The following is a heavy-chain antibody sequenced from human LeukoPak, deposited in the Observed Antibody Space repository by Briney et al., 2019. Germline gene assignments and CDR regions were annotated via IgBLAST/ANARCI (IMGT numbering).Heavy chain of an antibody. D-gene: IGHD2-21*02. Sequence: GGPLRLSCAASGLTFSSYAMHWVRQAPGKALAWVAVIAYDGSNKYYADSVKSRFTISRYNSKNTLYLQMNSLRAEDTAVYYCASHIVVVTPGAFDIWGQGTMVTVSS. V-gene: IGHV3-30-3*01. CDR1: GLTFSSYA. J-gene: IGHJ3*02. CDR2: IAYDGSNK. CDR3: ASHIVVVTPGAFDI.